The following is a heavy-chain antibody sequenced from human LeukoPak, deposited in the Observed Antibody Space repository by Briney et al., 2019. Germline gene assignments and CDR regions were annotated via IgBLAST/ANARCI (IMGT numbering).Heavy chain of an antibody. D-gene: IGHD3-3*01. J-gene: IGHJ4*02. CDR2: SRNKDHRYST. Sequence: PERSLRLSCAVSGFTFSDHYMDWVRQAAGKGLEWVGRSRNKDHRYSTEYAASVKGRFTISRDESKNSLYLQMNSLKIEDTAIYYCVRGHDSFDYWGQGTLVTVSS. V-gene: IGHV3-72*01. CDR1: GFTFSDHY. CDR3: VRGHDSFDY.